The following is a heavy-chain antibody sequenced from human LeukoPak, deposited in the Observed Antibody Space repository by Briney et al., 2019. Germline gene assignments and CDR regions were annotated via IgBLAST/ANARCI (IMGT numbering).Heavy chain of an antibody. Sequence: GGSLRLSCAASGFTFSSYSMNWVRQAPGKGLEWVSYISSSSSTIYYADSVKGRFTISRDNAKNSLYLQMNSLRAEDTAVYYCARDEQQLLFDYWGQGTLVTVSS. D-gene: IGHD6-13*01. CDR2: ISSSSSTI. CDR3: ARDEQQLLFDY. J-gene: IGHJ4*02. CDR1: GFTFSSYS. V-gene: IGHV3-48*04.